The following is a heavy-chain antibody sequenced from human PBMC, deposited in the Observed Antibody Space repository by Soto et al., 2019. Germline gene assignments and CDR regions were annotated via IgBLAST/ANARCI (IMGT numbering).Heavy chain of an antibody. CDR2: IYYRGST. D-gene: IGHD6-6*01. CDR3: ARDRGEYTSSLDVLGGMDV. V-gene: IGHV4-59*01. CDR1: GASITTYY. Sequence: QVQLQESGPGLVKPSETLSLTCTVSGASITTYYWRWIRQPPGKGLEWIGYIYYRGSTNYNPSLKGRVTIAVGKSKSQFALKLSSVTAADTAVYYCARDRGEYTSSLDVLGGMDVWGQGTTVTVSS. J-gene: IGHJ6*02.